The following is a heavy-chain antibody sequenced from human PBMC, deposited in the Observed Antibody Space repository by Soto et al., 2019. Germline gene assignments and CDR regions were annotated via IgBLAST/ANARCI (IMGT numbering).Heavy chain of an antibody. Sequence: SSETLSLTCAVYGGSFSGYYWSWIRQPPGKGLEWIGEINHSGSTNYNPSLKSRVTISVDTSKNQFSLKLSSVTAADTAVYYCARGTTCSSNSCYATRRASGMDVWGQGTTVTVSS. D-gene: IGHD2-2*01. CDR2: INHSGST. V-gene: IGHV4-34*01. CDR3: ARGTTCSSNSCYATRRASGMDV. J-gene: IGHJ6*02. CDR1: GGSFSGYY.